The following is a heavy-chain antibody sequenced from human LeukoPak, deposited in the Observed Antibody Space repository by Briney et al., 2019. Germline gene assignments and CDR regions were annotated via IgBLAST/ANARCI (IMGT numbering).Heavy chain of an antibody. J-gene: IGHJ4*02. CDR3: AKTLAVAGLGYFDY. CDR1: GFTFSSYE. CDR2: SSGSTI. Sequence: GSLRLSCAASGFTFSSYEMNWVRQAPGKGLEWVSSSGSTIYYADSVKGRFTISRDNSKNTLYLQMNSLRAEDTAVYYCAKTLAVAGLGYFDYWGQGTLVTVSS. V-gene: IGHV3-48*03. D-gene: IGHD6-19*01.